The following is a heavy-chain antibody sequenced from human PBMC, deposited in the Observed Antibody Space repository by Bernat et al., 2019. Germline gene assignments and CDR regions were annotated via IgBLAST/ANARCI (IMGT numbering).Heavy chain of an antibody. CDR2: ISYDGSNK. V-gene: IGHV3-30-3*01. CDR3: ARVYSSGWKRRGEVGGIDY. D-gene: IGHD6-19*01. J-gene: IGHJ4*02. Sequence: VQLVESGGGLVQPGGSLRLSCTASRSTFSSYWMNWVRQAPGKGLEWVAVISYDGSNKYYADSVKGRFTISRDNSKNTLYLQMNSLRAEDTAVYYCARVYSSGWKRRGEVGGIDYWGQGTLVTVSS. CDR1: RSTFSSYW.